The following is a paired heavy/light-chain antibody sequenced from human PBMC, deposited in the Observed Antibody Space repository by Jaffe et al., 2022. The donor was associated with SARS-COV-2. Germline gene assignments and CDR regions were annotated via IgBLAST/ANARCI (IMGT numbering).Heavy chain of an antibody. V-gene: IGHV3-7*03. J-gene: IGHJ4*02. CDR1: GFNFSYYW. Sequence: EVQLVESGGGLVQPGGSLKLVCAASGFNFSYYWMSWVRQAPGKGPEWVASINQDETVRYFVDSVKGRFTTSRDNAKDSLFLQMSSLRVDDTAIYYCFCPRVGWGQGTPVIVSS. CDR2: INQDETVR. CDR3: FCPRVG.
Light chain of an antibody. CDR1: SSNIGNNV. CDR3: GTWDNSLTTYV. Sequence: QSVLTQPPSVSAAPGQKVTISCSGSSSNIGNNVVSWYQQLPGRAPKLLIYDSDKRLSGIPDRFSGSRSGTSATLGITGLQTGDEADYYCGTWDNSLTTYVFGTGTEVAVL. V-gene: IGLV1-51*01. J-gene: IGLJ1*01. CDR2: DSD.